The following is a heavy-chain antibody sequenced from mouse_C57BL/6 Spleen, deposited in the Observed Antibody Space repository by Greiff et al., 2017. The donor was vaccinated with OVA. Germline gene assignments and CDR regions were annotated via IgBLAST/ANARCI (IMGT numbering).Heavy chain of an antibody. CDR3: AREDYYGSRGYYFDY. J-gene: IGHJ2*01. V-gene: IGHV1-82*01. D-gene: IGHD1-1*01. Sequence: VQRVESGPELVKPGASVKISCKASGYAFSSSWMNWVKQRPGKGLEWIGRIYPGDGDTNYNGKFKGKATLTADKSSSTAYMQLSSLTSEDSAVYFCAREDYYGSRGYYFDYWGQGTTLTVSS. CDR1: GYAFSSSW. CDR2: IYPGDGDT.